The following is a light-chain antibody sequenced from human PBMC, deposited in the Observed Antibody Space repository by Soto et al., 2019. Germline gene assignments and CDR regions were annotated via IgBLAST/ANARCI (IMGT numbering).Light chain of an antibody. CDR2: EVT. J-gene: IGLJ1*01. CDR1: SSDVGGYNW. Sequence: QSALTQPPSASGSRGQSVTISCTGTSSDVGGYNWVSWYQQHPGKAPKLIIYEVTERPSGVPNRFSGSKSGNTASLTISGLQAEDEADYYCCSFAGRNNRVFGTGTKLTVL. CDR3: CSFAGRNNRV. V-gene: IGLV2-8*01.